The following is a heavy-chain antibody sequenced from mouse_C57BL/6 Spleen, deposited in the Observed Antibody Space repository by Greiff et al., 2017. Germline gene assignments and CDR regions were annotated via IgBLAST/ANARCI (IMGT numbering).Heavy chain of an antibody. CDR1: GFSLTSYG. V-gene: IGHV2-2*01. CDR2: IWRGGST. Sequence: QVQLQQSGPGLVQPSQSLSITCTVSGFSLTSYGVHWVRQSPGKGLEWLGVIWRGGSTDYNAAFISRLSISKDNSKSQVFFKMNSLQADDTAIYYCARKGGYWYFDVWGTGTTVTVSS. CDR3: ARKGGYWYFDV. J-gene: IGHJ1*03.